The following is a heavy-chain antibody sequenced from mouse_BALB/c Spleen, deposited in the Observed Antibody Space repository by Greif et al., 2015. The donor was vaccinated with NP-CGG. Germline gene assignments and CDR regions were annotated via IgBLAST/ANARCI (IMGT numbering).Heavy chain of an antibody. CDR3: ARSHYYGYVGFDY. CDR1: GFNIKDTY. D-gene: IGHD1-2*01. V-gene: IGHV14-3*02. Sequence: VQLQQSGAELVKPGASVKLSCTASGFNIKDTYMHWVKQRPEQGLERIGRIDPANGNTKYDPKFQGKATITADTSSNTAYLQLSSLTSEDTAVYYCARSHYYGYVGFDYWGQGTTLTVSS. J-gene: IGHJ2*01. CDR2: IDPANGNT.